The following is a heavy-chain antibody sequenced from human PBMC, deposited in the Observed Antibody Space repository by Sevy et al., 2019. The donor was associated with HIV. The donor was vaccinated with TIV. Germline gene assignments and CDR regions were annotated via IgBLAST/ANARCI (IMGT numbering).Heavy chain of an antibody. J-gene: IGHJ4*02. V-gene: IGHV3-7*01. Sequence: GGSLRLSCAASGFTFSSYWMTWVRQAPGKGLEWVGNIKEDGSAKYYVDSVKGRFTISRDNAKNSLYLQMNSLRAEDTALYYCASEVIDSSGYYTADFWGLGTLVTVSS. CDR3: ASEVIDSSGYYTADF. D-gene: IGHD3-22*01. CDR2: IKEDGSAK. CDR1: GFTFSSYW.